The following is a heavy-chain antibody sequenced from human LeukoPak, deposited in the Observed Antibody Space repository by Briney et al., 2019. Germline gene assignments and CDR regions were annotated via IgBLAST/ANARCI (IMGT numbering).Heavy chain of an antibody. D-gene: IGHD5-24*01. V-gene: IGHV3-23*01. CDR1: GFTFSSYA. CDR2: ISADSSGT. Sequence: GGSLRLSCAASGFTFSSYAMAWVRQAPGKGLEWVSAISADSSGTYYVDSVQGRFTISRDYSENIMYLQMNSLRAEDTAVYYCATSEMATRKGHHYWGRGTLVTVSS. CDR3: ATSEMATRKGHHY. J-gene: IGHJ4*02.